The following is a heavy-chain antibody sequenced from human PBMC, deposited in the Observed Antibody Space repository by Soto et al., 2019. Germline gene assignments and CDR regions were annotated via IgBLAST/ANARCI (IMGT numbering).Heavy chain of an antibody. J-gene: IGHJ6*02. Sequence: SETQSLTCPFSGVSIRNSGYYWSWIRQHPGKGLEWIGYISYSGSTDYAPSLKSRVTMPVDTSKNQFSLKLSSVTAADTAVYYCARDAVTKRDFYYYGMDVWGRGTTVTVSS. D-gene: IGHD4-4*01. V-gene: IGHV4-31*03. CDR2: ISYSGST. CDR1: GVSIRNSGYY. CDR3: ARDAVTKRDFYYYGMDV.